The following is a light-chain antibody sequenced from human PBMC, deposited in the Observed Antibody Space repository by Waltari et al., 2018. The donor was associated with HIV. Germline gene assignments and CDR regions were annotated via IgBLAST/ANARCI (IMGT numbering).Light chain of an antibody. CDR2: VGTGGIVG. CDR1: SGYSNYQ. J-gene: IGLJ1*01. V-gene: IGLV9-49*01. CDR3: GAGHGSGSKFVYV. Sequence: QPVLTQPPSASASLGASVTLTCTLSSGYSNYQVDWYQQRPGKGPRFVLRVGTGGIVGSQGDGVPDRFSGLGSGLNGYLTIKNSQEEDESDYHCGAGHGSGSKFVYVFGTGTKVTVL.